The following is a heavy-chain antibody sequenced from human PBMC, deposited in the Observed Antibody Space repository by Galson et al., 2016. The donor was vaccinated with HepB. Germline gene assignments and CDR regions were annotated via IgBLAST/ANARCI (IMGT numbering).Heavy chain of an antibody. D-gene: IGHD3-10*01. Sequence: SLRLSCAASQFTFSNYRMNWVRQAPGKGLEWVSSISSSSSSVHYADSVKGRFTISRDDAKNSLYLQMNSLRAEDTAVYYCARFSVWFGEDFFDSWGQGTLVTVSS. J-gene: IGHJ4*02. CDR1: QFTFSNYR. V-gene: IGHV3-21*01. CDR2: ISSSSSSV. CDR3: ARFSVWFGEDFFDS.